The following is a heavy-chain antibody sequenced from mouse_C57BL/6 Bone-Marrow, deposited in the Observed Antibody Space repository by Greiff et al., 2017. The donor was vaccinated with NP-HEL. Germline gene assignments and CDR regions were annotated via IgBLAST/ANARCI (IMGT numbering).Heavy chain of an antibody. CDR3: ARGQGGYFDY. V-gene: IGHV3-6*01. Sequence: EVQLQESGPGLVKPSQSLSLTCSVTGYSITSGYYWNWIRQFPGNKLEWMGYISYDGSTNYNPSLKNRTTITRDTSKNQFFLKLNSVTTEDTATYYCARGQGGYFDYWGQGTTLTVSS. CDR1: GYSITSGYY. CDR2: ISYDGST. J-gene: IGHJ2*01. D-gene: IGHD3-3*01.